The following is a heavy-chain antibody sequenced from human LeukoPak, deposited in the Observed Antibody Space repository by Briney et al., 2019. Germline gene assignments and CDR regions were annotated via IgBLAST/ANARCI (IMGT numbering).Heavy chain of an antibody. V-gene: IGHV4-39*07. Sequence: SETLSLTCTVSGGSISSSSYYWVWIRQPPGTGLEWIGSIYYSGSTYYNPSLKSRVTISVDTSKNQFSLKLSSVTAADTAVYYCARVSGYDWESFYDYWGQGSLVTVSS. J-gene: IGHJ4*02. CDR2: IYYSGST. CDR3: ARVSGYDWESFYDY. D-gene: IGHD5-12*01. CDR1: GGSISSSSYY.